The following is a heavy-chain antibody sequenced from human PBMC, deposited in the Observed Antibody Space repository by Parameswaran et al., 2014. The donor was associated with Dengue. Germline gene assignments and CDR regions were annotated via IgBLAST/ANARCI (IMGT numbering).Heavy chain of an antibody. CDR2: INPNSGGT. J-gene: IGHJ5*02. V-gene: IGHV1-2*05. D-gene: IGHD6-19*01. Sequence: WVRQAPGQGLEWMGRINPNSGGTNYAQKFQGRVTMTRDTSISTAYMELSRLRSDDTVVYYFVCSSIAVAGRSGQGREVIDFYDWFDPWGQGTLVTVSS. CDR3: VCSSIAVAGRSGQGREVIDFYDWFDP.